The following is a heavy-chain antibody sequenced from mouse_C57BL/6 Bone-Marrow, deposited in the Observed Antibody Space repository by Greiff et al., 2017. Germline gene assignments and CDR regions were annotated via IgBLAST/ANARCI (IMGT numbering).Heavy chain of an antibody. Sequence: VQLKESGAELVKPGASVKLSCTASGFNIKDYYIHWVKQRNEQGLEWIGRIDPEDGATKYAPKFQDKATITADTSSNTAYLQLSSLTSEDTAVYYCTRSLIYYGTNYWGQGTTLTVSS. D-gene: IGHD1-1*01. CDR2: IDPEDGAT. CDR1: GFNIKDYY. V-gene: IGHV14-2*01. CDR3: TRSLIYYGTNY. J-gene: IGHJ2*01.